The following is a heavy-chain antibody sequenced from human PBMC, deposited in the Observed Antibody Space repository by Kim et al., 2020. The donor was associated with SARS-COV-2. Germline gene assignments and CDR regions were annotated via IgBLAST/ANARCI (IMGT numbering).Heavy chain of an antibody. J-gene: IGHJ4*02. CDR2: IYSGGSST. V-gene: IGHV3-23*03. Sequence: GGSLRLSCAASGFTFSSYAMSWVRQAPGKGLEWVSVIYSGGSSTYYADSVKGRFTISRDNSKNTLYLQMNSLRAEDTAVYYCAKVGAAMVPRPGSLAGNDYWGQGTPVTVSS. CDR3: AKVGAAMVPRPGSLAGNDY. D-gene: IGHD3-10*01. CDR1: GFTFSSYA.